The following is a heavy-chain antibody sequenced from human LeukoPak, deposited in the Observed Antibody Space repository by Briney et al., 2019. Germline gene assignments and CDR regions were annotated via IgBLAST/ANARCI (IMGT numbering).Heavy chain of an antibody. CDR1: GYTFTGYY. CDR3: ARDYRIAVAGNNRFDP. CDR2: INPNSGGT. J-gene: IGHJ5*02. V-gene: IGHV1-2*02. D-gene: IGHD6-19*01. Sequence: ASVKVSCKASGYTFTGYYMHWVRQAPGQGLEWMGWINPNSGGTNYAQKFQGRVTMTRDTSISTAYMELSRLRSDDTAVYYCARDYRIAVAGNNRFDPWGQGTLVTVSS.